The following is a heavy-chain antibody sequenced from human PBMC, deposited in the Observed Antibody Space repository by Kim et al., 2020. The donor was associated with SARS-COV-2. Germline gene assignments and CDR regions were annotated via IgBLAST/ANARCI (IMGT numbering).Heavy chain of an antibody. CDR3: ARGDSSSWYSFDY. D-gene: IGHD6-13*01. Sequence: YADSVKGRFTISRDSSKNTLYLQMNSLRAEDTAVYYCARGDSSSWYSFDYWGQGTLVTVSS. J-gene: IGHJ4*02. V-gene: IGHV3-30*01.